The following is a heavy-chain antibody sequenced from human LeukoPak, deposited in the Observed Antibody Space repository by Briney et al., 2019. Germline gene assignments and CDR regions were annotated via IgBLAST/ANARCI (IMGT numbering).Heavy chain of an antibody. CDR2: IHNDGST. CDR1: GFIVSSNY. D-gene: IGHD3-3*02. V-gene: IGHV3-53*01. J-gene: IGHJ4*02. CDR3: AALARDY. Sequence: PGGSLGLSCAASGFIVSSNYMTWVRQAPGKGLEWVSVIHNDGSTYYADSVKGRFTISRDNSKNTLYLQMNSLRVEDTAVYYCAALARDYWGQGTLVTVSP.